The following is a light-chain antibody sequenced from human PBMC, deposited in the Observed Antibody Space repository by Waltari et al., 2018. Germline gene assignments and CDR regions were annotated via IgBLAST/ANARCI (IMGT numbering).Light chain of an antibody. Sequence: DIVMTQSPDSLAVSLGERATIHCKSSQSVLSSSTNKNYLGWYPQKPGQPPKLLITWASTRESGVPDRFSGSGPGTDFTLTISRLQAEDVAVYYCQQCYTYPYTFGQGTKLEIK. J-gene: IGKJ2*01. CDR2: WAS. V-gene: IGKV4-1*01. CDR1: QSVLSSSTNKNY. CDR3: QQCYTYPYT.